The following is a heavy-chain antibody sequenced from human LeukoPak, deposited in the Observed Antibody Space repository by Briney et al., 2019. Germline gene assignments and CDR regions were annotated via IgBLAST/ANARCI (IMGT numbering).Heavy chain of an antibody. CDR1: GGSFSGYY. D-gene: IGHD2-2*01. J-gene: IGHJ6*02. Sequence: SETLSLTCAVYGGSFSGYYWSWIRQPPVKGLEWIGEINHSGSTNYNPSLKSRVTISVDTSKNQFSLKLSSVTAADTAVYYCASPGVVPAAMDSYGMDVWGQGTTVTVSS. CDR3: ASPGVVPAAMDSYGMDV. V-gene: IGHV4-34*01. CDR2: INHSGST.